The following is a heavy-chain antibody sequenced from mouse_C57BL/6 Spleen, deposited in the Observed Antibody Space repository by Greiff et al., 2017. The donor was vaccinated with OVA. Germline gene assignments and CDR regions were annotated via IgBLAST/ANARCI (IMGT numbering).Heavy chain of an antibody. CDR3: ARREIYYDYEAWVAY. Sequence: QVQLQQSGADLAKPGASVKLSCKASGYTFTSYWMHWVKQRPGQGLEWIGYINPSSGYTKYNQKFKDKATLTADKSSSTAYMQLSSLTYEDSAVYYCARREIYYDYEAWVAYWGQEALVTVSA. CDR1: GYTFTSYW. CDR2: INPSSGYT. D-gene: IGHD2-4*01. J-gene: IGHJ3*01. V-gene: IGHV1-7*01.